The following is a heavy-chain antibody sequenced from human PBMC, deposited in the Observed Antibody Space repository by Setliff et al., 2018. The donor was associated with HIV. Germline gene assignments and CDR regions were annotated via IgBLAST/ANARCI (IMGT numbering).Heavy chain of an antibody. V-gene: IGHV4-59*11. Sequence: SETLSLTCTVSGASISSHYWSWIRQPPGKGLEWIGYSYYRGSTNYNPSLKSRVTISVDTSKNQFSLKLSSVTAADTAVYYCARLDYGSGSYPYLLDYWGQGTLVTVSS. CDR2: SYYRGST. CDR3: ARLDYGSGSYPYLLDY. D-gene: IGHD3-10*01. J-gene: IGHJ4*02. CDR1: GASISSHY.